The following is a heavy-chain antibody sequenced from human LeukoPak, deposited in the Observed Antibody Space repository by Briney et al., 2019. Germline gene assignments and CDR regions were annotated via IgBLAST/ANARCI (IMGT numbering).Heavy chain of an antibody. V-gene: IGHV3-7*01. CDR2: IKGDESAR. D-gene: IGHD1-26*01. CDR3: ARDVGGSIDY. CDR1: GFTFRTYL. J-gene: IGHJ4*02. Sequence: GSLRLSCATSGFTFRTYLMAWVRPAPGKGLEWVANIKGDESARHQADSVKGRFSISRDNAQNSVYLQMSSLRGEDTALNYCARDVGGSIDYRGQGTLVTVSS.